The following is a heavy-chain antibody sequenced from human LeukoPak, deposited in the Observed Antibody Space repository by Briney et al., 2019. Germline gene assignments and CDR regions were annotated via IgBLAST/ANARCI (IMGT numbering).Heavy chain of an antibody. V-gene: IGHV3-23*01. J-gene: IGHJ4*02. CDR2: ISGSGAST. CDR1: GFTFSSYA. D-gene: IGHD1-26*01. CDR3: TSGSYWFDY. Sequence: GGSLRLSCAASGFTFSSYAMSWVRQAPGKGLEWVSGISGSGASTYYADSVKGRFTLSRDNSKNTLYLQMNSLRAEDTAVYYCTSGSYWFDYWGQGTLVTVSS.